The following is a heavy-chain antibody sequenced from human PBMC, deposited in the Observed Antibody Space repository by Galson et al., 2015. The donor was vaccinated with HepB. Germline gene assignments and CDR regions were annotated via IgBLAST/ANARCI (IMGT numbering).Heavy chain of an antibody. V-gene: IGHV1-18*01. J-gene: IGHJ4*02. CDR2: ISAYNGDT. Sequence: VKVSCKASGYTFTRYGISWVRQAPGQGLEWMGWISAYNGDTNYAQKFQGRVTMTTDTSTTTAYMELRSLRSDDTAVYYCARDSHTVVAAPDFDYWGQGTLVTVSS. D-gene: IGHD3-22*01. CDR3: ARDSHTVVAAPDFDY. CDR1: GYTFTRYG.